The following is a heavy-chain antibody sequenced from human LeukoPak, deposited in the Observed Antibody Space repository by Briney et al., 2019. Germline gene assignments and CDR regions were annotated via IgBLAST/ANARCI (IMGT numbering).Heavy chain of an antibody. CDR3: AHGDYKYFDY. D-gene: IGHD4-17*01. J-gene: IGHJ4*02. V-gene: IGHV3-30*03. CDR1: GFTFSSYG. CDR2: ISYDGSNK. Sequence: GRSLRLSCAASGFTFSSYGMHWVRQAPGKGLEWVAVISYDGSNKYYADSVKGRFTISRDNSKNTLYLQMNSLRAEDTAVYYCAHGDYKYFDYWGQGTLVTVSS.